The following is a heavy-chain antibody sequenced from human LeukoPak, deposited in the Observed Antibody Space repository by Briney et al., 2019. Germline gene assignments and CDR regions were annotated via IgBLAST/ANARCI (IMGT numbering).Heavy chain of an antibody. J-gene: IGHJ3*02. Sequence: PGRSLRLSCAASGFTFSSYAMHWVRQAPGKGLEWVAVISYDGSNKYYADSVKGRFTISRDNSKNTLYLQMNSLRAEDTAVYYCARDLGYSSSSSGAFDIWGQGTMVAVS. D-gene: IGHD6-6*01. V-gene: IGHV3-30-3*01. CDR1: GFTFSSYA. CDR2: ISYDGSNK. CDR3: ARDLGYSSSSSGAFDI.